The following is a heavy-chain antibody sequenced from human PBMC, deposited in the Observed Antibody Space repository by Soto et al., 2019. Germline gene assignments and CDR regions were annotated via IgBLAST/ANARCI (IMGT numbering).Heavy chain of an antibody. CDR1: GFTFSSYA. J-gene: IGHJ4*02. Sequence: HPGGSLRLSCAASGFTFSSYAMHWVRQAPGKGLEWVALTSFDEINKYYADSVKGRFTISRDNSKNTLYLQMDSLRPEDSAVYYCARDSRYRHGYSPFDFWGQGTLVTVSS. D-gene: IGHD5-18*01. CDR2: TSFDEINK. CDR3: ARDSRYRHGYSPFDF. V-gene: IGHV3-30-3*01.